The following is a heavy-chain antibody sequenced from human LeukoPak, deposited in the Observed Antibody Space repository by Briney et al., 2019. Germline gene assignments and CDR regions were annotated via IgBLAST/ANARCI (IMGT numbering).Heavy chain of an antibody. D-gene: IGHD1-1*01. CDR2: INHSGST. CDR1: GGSFSGYY. V-gene: IGHV4-34*01. CDR3: AREGTTGTNN. J-gene: IGHJ4*02. Sequence: PSETLSLTCAVYGGSFSGYYWSWIRQPPGKGLEWIGEINHSGSTNYNPSLKSRVTISVDTSKNQFFLKLSSVTAADTAVYYCAREGTTGTNNWGQGTLVTVSS.